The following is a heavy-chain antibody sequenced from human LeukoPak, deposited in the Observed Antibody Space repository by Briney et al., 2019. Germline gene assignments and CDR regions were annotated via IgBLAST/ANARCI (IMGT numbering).Heavy chain of an antibody. J-gene: IGHJ4*02. Sequence: GGSLRLSCAASGFTFSSYWMSWVRQAPGKGLEWVANIKQDGIEKYYVDSVKGRFTISRDNAKNSLYLQMNSLRAEDTAVYYCARDEFRGGNTAMVKFDYWGQGTLVTVSS. CDR1: GFTFSSYW. D-gene: IGHD5-18*01. CDR2: IKQDGIEK. CDR3: ARDEFRGGNTAMVKFDY. V-gene: IGHV3-7*01.